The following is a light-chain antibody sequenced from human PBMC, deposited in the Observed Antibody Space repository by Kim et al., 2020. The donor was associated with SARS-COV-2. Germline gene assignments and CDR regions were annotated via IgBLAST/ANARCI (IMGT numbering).Light chain of an antibody. CDR1: QIITTW. Sequence: SASIGDSVTIPCRTSQIITTWLAWYQQKPGKAPKLLISKASNLESGVPSRFSGSGSGTEFTLTISRLQADDFATYYCQQYNYFLLTFGQGTKLEI. CDR3: QQYNYFLLT. J-gene: IGKJ2*01. CDR2: KAS. V-gene: IGKV1-5*03.